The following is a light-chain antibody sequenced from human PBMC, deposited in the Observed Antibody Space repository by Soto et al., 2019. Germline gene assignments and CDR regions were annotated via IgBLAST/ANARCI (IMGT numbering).Light chain of an antibody. Sequence: VLTQSPGTLSLSPGGIATLSFRASQSVSSSNLAWYQKKPGQAPRVLIYCASTRATGIPDRFSGSGSGTDFTLTISRLEPEDFAVYYCQQYDNSPYTFGQGTVLEIK. CDR3: QQYDNSPYT. J-gene: IGKJ2*01. V-gene: IGKV3-20*01. CDR1: QSVSSSN. CDR2: CAS.